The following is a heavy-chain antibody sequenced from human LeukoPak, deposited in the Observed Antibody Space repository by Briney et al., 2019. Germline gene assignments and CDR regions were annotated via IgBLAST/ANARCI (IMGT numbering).Heavy chain of an antibody. J-gene: IGHJ3*02. D-gene: IGHD3-22*01. V-gene: IGHV1-2*02. CDR1: GYTFTDYY. Sequence: ASVKVSCKASGYTFTDYYMHWVRQAPGQGLEWMGWINPDSGGTNYAQRFQGRVTMTRDTSISTAYMELSRLRSDDTAFYYCARAGIWDYNDSSGYHNGAFDIWGQGTMVTVSS. CDR2: INPDSGGT. CDR3: ARAGIWDYNDSSGYHNGAFDI.